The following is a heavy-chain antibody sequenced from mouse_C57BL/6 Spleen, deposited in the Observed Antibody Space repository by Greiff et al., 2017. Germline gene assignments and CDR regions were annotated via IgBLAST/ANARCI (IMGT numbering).Heavy chain of an antibody. CDR1: GYSITSGYY. J-gene: IGHJ1*03. CDR3: ARVRYSNCGHFDV. CDR2: ISYDGSN. Sequence: EVKLMESGPGLVKPSQSLSLTCSVTGYSITSGYYWNWIRQFPGNKLEWMGYISYDGSNNYNPSLKNRISITRDTSMNQFFLKLNSVTTEDTATYYCARVRYSNCGHFDVWGRGTAVPVSS. D-gene: IGHD2-5*01. V-gene: IGHV3-6*01.